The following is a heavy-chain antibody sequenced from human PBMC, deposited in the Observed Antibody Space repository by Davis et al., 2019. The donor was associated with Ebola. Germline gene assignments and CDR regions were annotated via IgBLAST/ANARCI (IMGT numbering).Heavy chain of an antibody. Sequence: MPGGSLRLSCAVYGGSFSGHYWNWIRQPPGKGLEWIGEINHSGSTNYNPSLKSRVTISVDTSKNQFSLKLSSVTAADTAVYYCARHPLSTVTKNFDYWGQGTLVTVSS. D-gene: IGHD4-17*01. V-gene: IGHV4-34*01. CDR3: ARHPLSTVTKNFDY. CDR2: INHSGST. J-gene: IGHJ4*02. CDR1: GGSFSGHY.